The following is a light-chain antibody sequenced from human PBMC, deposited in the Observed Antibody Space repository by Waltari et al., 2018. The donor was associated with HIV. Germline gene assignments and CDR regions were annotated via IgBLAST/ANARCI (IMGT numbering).Light chain of an antibody. V-gene: IGKV4-1*01. J-gene: IGKJ1*01. CDR1: QSVLYSSNNKNY. CDR2: WAS. CDR3: QQYYSTPWT. Sequence: DVEMTQFPDSLAASQNERATINCKASQSVLYSSNNKNYLAWYQQKPGQPPKLLIYWASTRESGVPDRFSGSGSGTDFTLTISSLQAEDVAVYYCQQYYSTPWTFGQGTKVEI.